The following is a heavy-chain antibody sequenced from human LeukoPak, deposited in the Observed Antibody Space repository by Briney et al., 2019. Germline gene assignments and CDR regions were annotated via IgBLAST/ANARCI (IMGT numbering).Heavy chain of an antibody. V-gene: IGHV4-28*01. J-gene: IGHJ4*02. CDR2: IYYSGST. CDR3: ARTRDSDMYYSDS. CDR1: GYSISSSKW. D-gene: IGHD5-24*01. Sequence: SETLSLTCVVSGYSISSSKWWGWIRQPPGKGLEWIGYIYYSGSTYYNPSLKTRVTMSVDTSKNQFSLKLTSVTAVDTAIYYCARTRDSDMYYSDSWGQGTLVTVS.